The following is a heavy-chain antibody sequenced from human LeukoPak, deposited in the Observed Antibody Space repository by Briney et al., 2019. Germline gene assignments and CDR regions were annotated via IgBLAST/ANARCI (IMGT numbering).Heavy chain of an antibody. D-gene: IGHD2-2*01. CDR2: ISYSGST. Sequence: SETLSLTCTVSGGSISSYSWSWIRQPPGKGLEWIGYISYSGSTNYNPSLKSRVTMSIDTSKNQFSLNLTSVTAADTAVYYCASGGYCGSTSCYPKWFDPWGQGTLVTVSS. CDR1: GGSISSYS. V-gene: IGHV4-59*01. J-gene: IGHJ5*02. CDR3: ASGGYCGSTSCYPKWFDP.